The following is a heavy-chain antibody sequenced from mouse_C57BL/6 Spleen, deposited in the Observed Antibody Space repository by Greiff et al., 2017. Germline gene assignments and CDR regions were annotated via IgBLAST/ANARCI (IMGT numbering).Heavy chain of an antibody. Sequence: VQLQQPGAELVKPGASVKLSCKASGYTFTSYWMHWVKQRPGQGLEWIGMIHPNSGSTNYDEKFKSKATLTVDKSSSTAYMQLSSLTSEDSAVYYCARPYDRGFAYWGQGTLVTVSA. D-gene: IGHD2-3*01. V-gene: IGHV1-64*01. J-gene: IGHJ3*01. CDR3: ARPYDRGFAY. CDR2: IHPNSGST. CDR1: GYTFTSYW.